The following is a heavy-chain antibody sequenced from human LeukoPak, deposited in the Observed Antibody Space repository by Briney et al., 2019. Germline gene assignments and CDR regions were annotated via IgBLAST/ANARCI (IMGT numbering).Heavy chain of an antibody. CDR3: AKVASLCTSTSCVRGGFDY. CDR1: GFTFSNHA. CDR2: LSGSGGST. J-gene: IGHJ4*02. D-gene: IGHD2-2*01. V-gene: IGHV3-23*01. Sequence: PGGSLRLSCTASGFTFSNHAMSWVRQAPGKGLEWVSALSGSGGSTYYADSVKGRFTISRDNSKNTLYLQMNGLRAEDTAKYYCAKVASLCTSTSCVRGGFDYWGQGTLVTVSS.